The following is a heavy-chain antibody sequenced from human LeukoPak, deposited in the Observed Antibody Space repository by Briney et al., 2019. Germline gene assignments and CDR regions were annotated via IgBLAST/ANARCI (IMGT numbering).Heavy chain of an antibody. V-gene: IGHV4-4*07. D-gene: IGHD3-22*01. CDR3: ARVSHDSSGYVSFEYFDY. CDR1: GGPISSYY. Sequence: SETLSLTCTVSGGPISSYYWSWIRQPAGKGLEWIGRIYTSGSTNYNPSLKSRVTMSVDTSKNQFSLKLSSVTAADTAVYYCARVSHDSSGYVSFEYFDYWGQGTLVTVSS. J-gene: IGHJ4*02. CDR2: IYTSGST.